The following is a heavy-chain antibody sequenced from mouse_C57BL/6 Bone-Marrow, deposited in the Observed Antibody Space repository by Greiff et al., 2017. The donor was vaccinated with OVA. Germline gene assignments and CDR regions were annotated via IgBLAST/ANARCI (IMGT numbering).Heavy chain of an antibody. V-gene: IGHV1-81*01. J-gene: IGHJ4*01. CDR1: GYTFTSYG. CDR3: ARWDYYGSSDYAMDY. Sequence: VQRVESGAELARPGASVKLSCKASGYTFTSYGISWVKQRTGQGLEWIGEIYPRSGNTYYNEKFKGKATLTADKSSSTAYMELRSLTSEDSAVYFCARWDYYGSSDYAMDYWGQGTSVTVSS. CDR2: IYPRSGNT. D-gene: IGHD1-1*01.